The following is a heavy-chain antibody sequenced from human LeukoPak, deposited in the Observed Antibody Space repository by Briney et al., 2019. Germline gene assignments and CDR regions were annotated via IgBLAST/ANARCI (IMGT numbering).Heavy chain of an antibody. CDR2: IYTSGST. CDR1: GGSISSGSYY. Sequence: SQTLSLTCTVSGGSISSGSYYWSWIRQPAGKGLEWIGRIYTSGSTNYNPSLKSRVTISVDTSKNQFSLKLSSVTAADTAVYYCASRTPHDILTGYYWVDYYMDVWGKGTTVTVSS. CDR3: ASRTPHDILTGYYWVDYYMDV. V-gene: IGHV4-61*02. J-gene: IGHJ6*03. D-gene: IGHD3-9*01.